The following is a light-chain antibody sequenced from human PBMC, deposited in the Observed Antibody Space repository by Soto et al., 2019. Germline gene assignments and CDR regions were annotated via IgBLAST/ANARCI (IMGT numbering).Light chain of an antibody. Sequence: EVVSTQSPGTLSLSPGERATLSCRASQSINSNYLAWYQQKPGQAPSLLFYGASSRATGIPDRFSGSGSGTDFTLTISRLEPEDFAVYYCQQSGTSPVTFGGGTKVEIK. CDR2: GAS. CDR3: QQSGTSPVT. V-gene: IGKV3-20*01. J-gene: IGKJ4*01. CDR1: QSINSNY.